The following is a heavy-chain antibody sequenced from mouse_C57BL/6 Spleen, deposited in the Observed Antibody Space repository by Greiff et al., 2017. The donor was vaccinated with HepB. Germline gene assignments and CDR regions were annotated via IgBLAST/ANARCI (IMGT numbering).Heavy chain of an antibody. CDR3: AGAIITTVVAAFYFDY. CDR2: ISGGGGNT. Sequence: EVQVVESGGGLVKPGESLKLSCAASGFTFSSYTMSWVRQTPEKRLEWVATISGGGGNTYYPDSVKGRFTISRDNAKNTLYLQMSSRRSEDTALYYCAGAIITTVVAAFYFDYWGQGTTLTVSS. J-gene: IGHJ2*01. V-gene: IGHV5-9*01. CDR1: GFTFSSYT. D-gene: IGHD1-1*01.